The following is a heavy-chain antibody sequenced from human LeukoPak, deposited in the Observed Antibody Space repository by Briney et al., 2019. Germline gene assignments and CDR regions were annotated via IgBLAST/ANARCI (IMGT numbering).Heavy chain of an antibody. CDR1: VFTFSSHS. CDR2: SSSNGGDT. CDR3: TRGNPSIVGSRDPFDI. Sequence: QPGGSLRLSCVASVFTFSSHSMAWVRQAPGKGPEWVSSSSSNGGDTYYADSVRGRFTISRDNSENMLHLQMNSLSAEDTAVYYCTRGNPSIVGSRDPFDIWGQGTMVTVSS. J-gene: IGHJ3*02. V-gene: IGHV3-23*01. D-gene: IGHD1-26*01.